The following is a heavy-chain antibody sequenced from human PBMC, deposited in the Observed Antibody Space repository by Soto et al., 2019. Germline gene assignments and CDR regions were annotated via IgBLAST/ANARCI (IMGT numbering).Heavy chain of an antibody. CDR1: GGTFSSYA. Sequence: SVKVSCKASGGTFSSYAISWVRQAPGQGLEWMGGIIPIFGTANYAQKFQGRVTITADESTSTAYMEPSSLRSEDTAVYYCARVRYCSSTSCYVFDYWGQGTLVTVSS. D-gene: IGHD2-2*01. CDR3: ARVRYCSSTSCYVFDY. CDR2: IIPIFGTA. V-gene: IGHV1-69*13. J-gene: IGHJ4*02.